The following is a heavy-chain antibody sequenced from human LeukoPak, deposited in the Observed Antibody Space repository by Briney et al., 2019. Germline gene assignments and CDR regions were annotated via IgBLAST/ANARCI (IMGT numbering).Heavy chain of an antibody. J-gene: IGHJ4*02. Sequence: GGSLRLSCEASGFTFDSYAMNWVRQAPGKGLEWASSISGFGGSTYYADSVKGRFTISRDNSKNTLYLQTNSLRAEDTAVYYCARAPNYDSSGYFIGWGQGTLVTVSS. CDR1: GFTFDSYA. CDR3: ARAPNYDSSGYFIG. CDR2: ISGFGGST. D-gene: IGHD3-22*01. V-gene: IGHV3-23*01.